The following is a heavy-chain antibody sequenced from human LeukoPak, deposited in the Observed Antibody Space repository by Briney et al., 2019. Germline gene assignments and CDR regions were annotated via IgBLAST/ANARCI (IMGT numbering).Heavy chain of an antibody. J-gene: IGHJ4*02. V-gene: IGHV1-18*01. D-gene: IGHD3-22*01. CDR2: ISTYNGNT. CDR1: GYTFTSYG. Sequence: ASVKVSCKASGYTFTSYGISWVRQAPGQGLEWMGWISTYNGNTNYAQKLQGRVTMTTDTSTSTAYMELRSLRSADPAVYYCARDSNSVYGIVVVPAQFDYWGQGTLVTVSS. CDR3: ARDSNSVYGIVVVPAQFDY.